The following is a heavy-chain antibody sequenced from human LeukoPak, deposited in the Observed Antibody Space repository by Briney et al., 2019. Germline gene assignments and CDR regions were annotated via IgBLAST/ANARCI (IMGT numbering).Heavy chain of an antibody. V-gene: IGHV3-33*08. D-gene: IGHD6-13*01. Sequence: GGSLRLSCAASGFTFSDYAMHWVRQAPGKGLEWVAVIWHDGSKKDYAGSVKGRFTVSRDNSKNTLYLQMNRLGAEDTAVYYCARDNGIAVAGIDYWGQGTLVTVSS. CDR3: ARDNGIAVAGIDY. CDR1: GFTFSDYA. CDR2: IWHDGSKK. J-gene: IGHJ4*02.